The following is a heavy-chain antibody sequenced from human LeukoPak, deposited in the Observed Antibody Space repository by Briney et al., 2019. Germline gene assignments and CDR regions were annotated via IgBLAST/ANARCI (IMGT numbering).Heavy chain of an antibody. CDR3: ARRDGSQGWFDP. CDR1: GGSISSSSYY. V-gene: IGHV4-39*01. CDR2: IYYSGST. J-gene: IGHJ5*02. Sequence: KASETLSLTCTVSGGSISSSSYYWGSIRQPPGKGLEWIGSIYYSGSTYYNPSLKSRVTISVDTSKNQFSLKLSSVTAADTAVYYCARRDGSQGWFDPWGQGTLVTVSS. D-gene: IGHD1-26*01.